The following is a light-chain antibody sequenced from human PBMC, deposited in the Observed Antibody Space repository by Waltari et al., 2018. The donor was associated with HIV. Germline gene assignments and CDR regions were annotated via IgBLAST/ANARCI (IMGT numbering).Light chain of an antibody. CDR1: ETINND. V-gene: IGKV3D-15*01. CDR3: QQYNKWPPT. J-gene: IGKJ1*01. CDR2: GAS. Sequence: EIVITHSPATLSVSPGERATLSCRPSETINNDFACYQQKPGQAPRLLIHGASTTAAGIPARFSGSGSGTEFSLTNNYVQSEDFALYYCQQYNKWPPTFGQGTKVEIK.